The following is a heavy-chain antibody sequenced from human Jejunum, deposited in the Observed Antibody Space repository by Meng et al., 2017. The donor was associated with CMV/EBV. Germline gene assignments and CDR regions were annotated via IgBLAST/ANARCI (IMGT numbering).Heavy chain of an antibody. Sequence: YTLTGREIDWGRWAPGQGFEWRGWIETNSDAKDNAHNFQGRVTITSDASSSTVYMDLSGLRFDDTAVYYCARDDDTLGATTPDRFDPWGQGTLVTVSS. J-gene: IGHJ5*02. CDR1: YTLTGRE. CDR3: ARDDDTLGATTPDRFDP. V-gene: IGHV1-2*02. CDR2: IETNSDAK. D-gene: IGHD1-26*01.